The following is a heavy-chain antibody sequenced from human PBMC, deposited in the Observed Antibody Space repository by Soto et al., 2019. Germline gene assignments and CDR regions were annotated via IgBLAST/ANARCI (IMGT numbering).Heavy chain of an antibody. Sequence: GASVKVSCKASGGTFSSYAISWVRQAPGQGLEWMGGIIPIFGTANYAQKFQGRVTITADESTSTAYMELSSLRSEDTAVYYCARDQRMYYYDSSGYFGWFDPWGQGTLVTVSS. D-gene: IGHD3-22*01. V-gene: IGHV1-69*13. J-gene: IGHJ5*02. CDR3: ARDQRMYYYDSSGYFGWFDP. CDR2: IIPIFGTA. CDR1: GGTFSSYA.